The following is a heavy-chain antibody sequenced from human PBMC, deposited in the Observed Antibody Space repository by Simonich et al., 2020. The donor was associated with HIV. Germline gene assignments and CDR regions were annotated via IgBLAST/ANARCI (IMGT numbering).Heavy chain of an antibody. CDR1: GGSCSCYP. V-gene: IGHV4-34*01. J-gene: IGHJ6*03. D-gene: IGHD1-1*01. Sequence: QVQLQQWGAGLLKPSETLSLTCAVYGGSCSCYPWSWIRQPPGKGLEWIGEINDSGTTNYTPSLKSRVTISVDTSKNQFSLKLTSVTAADTALYYCARESPVRDGYNYYYFHYYMDVWGKGTTVTVSS. CDR2: INDSGTT. CDR3: ARESPVRDGYNYYYFHYYMDV.